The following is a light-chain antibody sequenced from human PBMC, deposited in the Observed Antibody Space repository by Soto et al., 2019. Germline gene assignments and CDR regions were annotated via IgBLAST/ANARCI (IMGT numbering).Light chain of an antibody. CDR3: QQYGSSPLVT. J-gene: IGKJ4*01. CDR1: QSVSSSY. Sequence: EIVLTQSPGTLSLSPGEGATLSCRASQSVSSSYLAWYQQKPGQAPRLLVFATSSRATGIPDRFSGSGSGTDFTLTISSLEPEDFEVYYCQQYGSSPLVTFGGGTKVEIK. CDR2: ATS. V-gene: IGKV3-20*01.